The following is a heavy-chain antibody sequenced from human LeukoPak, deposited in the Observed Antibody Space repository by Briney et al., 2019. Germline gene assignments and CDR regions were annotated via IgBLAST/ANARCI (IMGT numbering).Heavy chain of an antibody. CDR3: ATVEGNYGH. CDR1: GFTFSDHY. CDR2: ARNKPKGYTT. Sequence: GVSLRLSCDVFGFTFSDHYMDWVRQAPGKGLEWVGRARNKPKGYTTVYAASVKGRFTISRDDSKDSLYLQMNSLKTDDTAVYYCATVEGNYGHWGQGTLVTVSS. V-gene: IGHV3-72*01. J-gene: IGHJ1*01. D-gene: IGHD1-7*01.